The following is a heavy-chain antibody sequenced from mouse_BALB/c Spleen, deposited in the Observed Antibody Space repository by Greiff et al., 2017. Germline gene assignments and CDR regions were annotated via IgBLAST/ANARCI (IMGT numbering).Heavy chain of an antibody. CDR3: ARGGSGYDAYAMDY. Sequence: DVKLVESGPGLVKPSQSLSLTCTVTGYSITSDYAWNWIRQFPGNKLEWMGYISYSGSTSYNPSLKSRISITRDTSKNQFFLQLNSVTTEDTATYYCARGGSGYDAYAMDYWGQGTSVTVSS. V-gene: IGHV3-2*02. J-gene: IGHJ4*01. CDR1: GYSITSDYA. CDR2: ISYSGST. D-gene: IGHD3-1*01.